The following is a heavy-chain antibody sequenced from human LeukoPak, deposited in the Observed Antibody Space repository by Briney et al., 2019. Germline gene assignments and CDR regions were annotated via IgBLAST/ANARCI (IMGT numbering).Heavy chain of an antibody. V-gene: IGHV3-23*01. CDR2: ISGSGGSI. Sequence: GGSLRLSCAASGFTFSSYAMSWVRQAPGKGLEWVSVISGSGGSIYYADSVKGRFTISRDNSKNTLYLQMNSLRAEDTAVYYCAKDLPVVVPAAHTDWGQGTLVTVSS. J-gene: IGHJ4*02. CDR3: AKDLPVVVPAAHTD. D-gene: IGHD2-2*01. CDR1: GFTFSSYA.